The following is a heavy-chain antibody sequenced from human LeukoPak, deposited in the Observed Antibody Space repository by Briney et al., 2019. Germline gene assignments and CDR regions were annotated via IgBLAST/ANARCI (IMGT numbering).Heavy chain of an antibody. CDR3: ARDSGTTGEVKFDP. CDR2: INHSGST. Sequence: NPSETLSLTCAVYGGSFSGYYWSWIRQPPGKGLEWIGEINHSGSTNYNPSLKSRVTMSVDTSKNQFSLKLSSVTAADTAVYYCARDSGTTGEVKFDPWGRGTLVTVSS. D-gene: IGHD3-10*01. J-gene: IGHJ5*02. V-gene: IGHV4-34*01. CDR1: GGSFSGYY.